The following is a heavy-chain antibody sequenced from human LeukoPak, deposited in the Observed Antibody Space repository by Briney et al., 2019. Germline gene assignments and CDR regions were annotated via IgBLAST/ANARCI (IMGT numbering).Heavy chain of an antibody. CDR3: ASGSSGWYDGAFDI. D-gene: IGHD6-19*01. CDR1: GGIFSSYA. V-gene: IGHV1-69*04. Sequence: ASVKVSCKASGGIFSSYAISWVRQAPGQGLEWMGRIIPILGIANYAQKFQGRVTITADKSTSTAYMELSGLRSEDTAVYYCASGSSGWYDGAFDIWGQGTMVTVSS. CDR2: IIPILGIA. J-gene: IGHJ3*02.